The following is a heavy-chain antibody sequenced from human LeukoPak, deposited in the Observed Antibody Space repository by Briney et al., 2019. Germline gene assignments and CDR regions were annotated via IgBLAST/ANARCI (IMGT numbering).Heavy chain of an antibody. CDR1: GGSFSGYY. CDR3: AREVYYDSSGYYPDY. J-gene: IGHJ4*02. V-gene: IGHV4-34*01. Sequence: SETLSLTCAVYGGSFSGYYWSWIRQPPGKGLEWIGEINHSGSTNYNPSPKSRVTISVDTSKNQLSLKLSSVTAADTAVYYCAREVYYDSSGYYPDYWGQGALVTVSS. CDR2: INHSGST. D-gene: IGHD3-22*01.